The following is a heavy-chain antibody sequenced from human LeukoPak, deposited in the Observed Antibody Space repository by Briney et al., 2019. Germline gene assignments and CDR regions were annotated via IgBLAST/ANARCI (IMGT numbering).Heavy chain of an antibody. CDR3: ARYFDWFWDY. CDR1: GGSISSYY. CDR2: IYYSGST. J-gene: IGHJ4*02. V-gene: IGHV4-59*01. Sequence: SETLSLTCTVSGGSISSYYWSWIRQPPGKGLEWIGYIYYSGSTNYNPSLKSRVTISVDTSKNQFSLKLSSVTAADTAVYYCARYFDWFWDYWGQGTLVTVSS. D-gene: IGHD3-9*01.